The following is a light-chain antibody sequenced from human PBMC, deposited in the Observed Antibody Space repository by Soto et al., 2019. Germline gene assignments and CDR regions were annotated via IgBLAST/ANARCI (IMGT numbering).Light chain of an antibody. V-gene: IGKV3-15*01. CDR2: GAS. Sequence: EIVMTQSPATLSVSPGERATLSCRASQSVSSSLAWYQQKPGQAPRLLIYGASTRATGIPARFSGSGSGTDFTLTISSLQSEDFAVYYCKHYVNWPRTFGQGTKVEVK. CDR1: QSVSSS. CDR3: KHYVNWPRT. J-gene: IGKJ1*01.